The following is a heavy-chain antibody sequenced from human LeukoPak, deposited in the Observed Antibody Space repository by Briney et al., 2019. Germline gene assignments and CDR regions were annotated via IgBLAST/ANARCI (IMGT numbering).Heavy chain of an antibody. Sequence: PSETLSLTCNVSGGSISSSTYYWGWIRQPPGKGLEWIGSIFYSGSTYYNPSLKSRVTISVDTSKNQFSLKLSSVTAADTAVYYCARQTYFYDSSGYHYYFDYWGQGTLVTVSS. CDR3: ARQTYFYDSSGYHYYFDY. CDR1: GGSISSSTYY. V-gene: IGHV4-39*01. CDR2: IFYSGST. D-gene: IGHD3-22*01. J-gene: IGHJ4*02.